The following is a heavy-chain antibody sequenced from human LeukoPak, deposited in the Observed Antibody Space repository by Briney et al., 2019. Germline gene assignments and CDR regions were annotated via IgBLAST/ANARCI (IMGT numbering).Heavy chain of an antibody. J-gene: IGHJ4*02. V-gene: IGHV3-30*18. CDR1: GFSFISYG. D-gene: IGHD4-17*01. Sequence: PGGSLRLSCAASGFSFISYGMHWVRQAPGKGLEWVGVISDDGRRKDYADSMKGRFTISRDNSKNTLYLQMNSLRAEDTAVYYCAKRPSDYGDYVSYFDYWGQGTLVTVSS. CDR3: AKRPSDYGDYVSYFDY. CDR2: ISDDGRRK.